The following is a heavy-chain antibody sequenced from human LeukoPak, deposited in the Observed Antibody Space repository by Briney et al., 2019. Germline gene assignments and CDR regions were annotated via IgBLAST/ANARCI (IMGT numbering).Heavy chain of an antibody. V-gene: IGHV1-46*01. D-gene: IGHD3-22*01. CDR2: INPSGGST. J-gene: IGHJ1*01. Sequence: ASVKVSCKASGYTFTSYYMHWVRQAPGQGLEWMGIINPSGGSTSYAQKFQGRVTMTGDTSTSTVYMELSSLRSEDTAVYYCARVTYYYDSSGRPMKNSPHFQHWGQGTLVTVSS. CDR1: GYTFTSYY. CDR3: ARVTYYYDSSGRPMKNSPHFQH.